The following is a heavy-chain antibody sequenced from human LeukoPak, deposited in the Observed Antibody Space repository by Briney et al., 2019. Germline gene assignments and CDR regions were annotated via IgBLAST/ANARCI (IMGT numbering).Heavy chain of an antibody. CDR1: GGTFSSYA. V-gene: IGHV1-69*05. Sequence: SVKVSCKASGGTFSSYAISWVRQAPGQGLEWMGRVIPIFGTANYAQKFQGRVTITTDESTSTAYMELSSLRSEDTAVYYCARDPRYSYANAHWGQGTLVTVSS. CDR3: ARDPRYSYANAH. D-gene: IGHD5-18*01. CDR2: VIPIFGTA. J-gene: IGHJ4*02.